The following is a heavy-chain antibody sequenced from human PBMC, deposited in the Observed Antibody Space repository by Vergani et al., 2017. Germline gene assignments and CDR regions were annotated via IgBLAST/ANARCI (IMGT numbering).Heavy chain of an antibody. CDR2: ISAYNGNT. CDR3: ARDPDIVVVPAAPYYYYYYGVNV. J-gene: IGHJ6*02. D-gene: IGHD2-2*01. V-gene: IGHV1-18*04. CDR1: GYTFTSYG. Sequence: QVQLVQSGAEVKKPGASVKVSCKASGYTFTSYGISWVRQAPGQGLEWMGWISAYNGNTNYAQKLQGRVTMTTDTSTSPAYMELRSLRSDDTAVYYCARDPDIVVVPAAPYYYYYYGVNVWDQGTTVTVSS.